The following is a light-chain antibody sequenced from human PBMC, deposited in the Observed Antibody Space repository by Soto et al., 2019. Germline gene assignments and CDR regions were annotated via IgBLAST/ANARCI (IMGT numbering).Light chain of an antibody. V-gene: IGKV3-11*01. Sequence: DIVLTQSPATLSLSPGDRATLSCRASQSVSSYLAWYQQKPGQAPRLLIYDASNRATGIPARFSGSGSGTDFTLTISSLEPEDFAVYYCQHRSNWPLTFGGGTKVEIK. CDR1: QSVSSY. J-gene: IGKJ4*01. CDR2: DAS. CDR3: QHRSNWPLT.